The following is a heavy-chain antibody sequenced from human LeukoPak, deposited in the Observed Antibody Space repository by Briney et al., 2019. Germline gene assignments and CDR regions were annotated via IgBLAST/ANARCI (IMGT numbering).Heavy chain of an antibody. CDR3: ATDLVGAWELLSFDY. CDR1: GYTLTELS. J-gene: IGHJ4*02. CDR2: FDPEDGET. D-gene: IGHD1-26*01. V-gene: IGHV1-24*01. Sequence: ASVTVTCQVSGYTLTELSMHWVRQAPGKGLEWMGGFDPEDGETIYAQKFQGRVTMTEDTSTDTAYMELSSLRSEDTAVYYCATDLVGAWELLSFDYWGQGTLVTVSS.